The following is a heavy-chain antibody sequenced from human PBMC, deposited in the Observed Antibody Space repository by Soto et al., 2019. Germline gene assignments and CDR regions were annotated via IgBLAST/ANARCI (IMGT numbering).Heavy chain of an antibody. D-gene: IGHD2-2*01. CDR1: VFPFISYC. V-gene: IGHV3-7*03. Sequence: VGSLSLSCAASVFPFISYCMSWVRQAPGKGLEWVANIKQDGSEKYYVDSVKGRFTISRDNAKNSLYLQMNSLRAEDTAVYYCANHRYCSSTSCTSYWFDPWGQGTLVTVSS. CDR3: ANHRYCSSTSCTSYWFDP. J-gene: IGHJ5*02. CDR2: IKQDGSEK.